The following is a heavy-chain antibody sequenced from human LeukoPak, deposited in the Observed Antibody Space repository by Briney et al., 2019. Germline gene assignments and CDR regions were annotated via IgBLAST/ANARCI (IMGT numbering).Heavy chain of an antibody. V-gene: IGHV3-23*01. D-gene: IGHD3-22*01. Sequence: GGSLRLSCAASGFTFSSYAMSWVRQAPGKGLGWVSAISGSGGSTSSADSVKGRFTISRDNSKTTLYLQMNSLRAEDTAVYYCAKDVSDSSGYYYRGGLDYWGQGTLVTVSS. CDR2: ISGSGGST. CDR1: GFTFSSYA. CDR3: AKDVSDSSGYYYRGGLDY. J-gene: IGHJ4*02.